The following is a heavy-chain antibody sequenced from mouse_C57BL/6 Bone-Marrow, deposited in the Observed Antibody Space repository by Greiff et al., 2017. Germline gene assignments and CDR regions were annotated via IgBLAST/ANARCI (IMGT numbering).Heavy chain of an antibody. D-gene: IGHD1-2*01. CDR1: GYTFPSYT. Sequence: QVQLQQSGAELARPGASVKMSCKASGYTFPSYTMHWVKQRPGQGLEWIGYINPSSGYTKYNQKFKDKATLTADKSSSTAYMQLSSLTSEDSAVYYCARRNYGDYWGQGTTLTVSS. J-gene: IGHJ2*01. CDR2: INPSSGYT. V-gene: IGHV1-4*01. CDR3: ARRNYGDY.